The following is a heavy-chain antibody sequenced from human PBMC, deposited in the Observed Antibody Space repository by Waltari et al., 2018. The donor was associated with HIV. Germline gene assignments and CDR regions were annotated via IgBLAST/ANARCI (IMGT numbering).Heavy chain of an antibody. D-gene: IGHD3-22*01. Sequence: EVQLVASGGGLVQPGMSLRVSCAAYRFSFDDSALPVVRQAPGKGLEWFTGKTWNSETTGYADAVKGRFTISRDNAKNSLYLQMNSLRPEDTALYYCVKDGGLSSRHYYIGYFDSWGQGTLVTVST. J-gene: IGHJ4*02. CDR1: RFSFDDSA. CDR2: KTWNSETT. V-gene: IGHV3-9*01. CDR3: VKDGGLSSRHYYIGYFDS.